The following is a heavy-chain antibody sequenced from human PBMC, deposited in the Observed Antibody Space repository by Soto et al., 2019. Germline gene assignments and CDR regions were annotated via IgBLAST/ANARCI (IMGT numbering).Heavy chain of an antibody. V-gene: IGHV3-33*06. CDR1: GISLTAHG. J-gene: IGHJ4*02. Sequence: QEQLVESGGGMVHPGTSLRLSCVTSGISLTAHGMHWVRQAPGKGLEWVALSWYDGKTFYGDSVKGRFTISRDTSKNTLFLQMDSLRPEDTALYYCAKATYDTTFYTSSLDNWGQGTLVTVSS. D-gene: IGHD3-22*01. CDR3: AKATYDTTFYTSSLDN. CDR2: SWYDGKT.